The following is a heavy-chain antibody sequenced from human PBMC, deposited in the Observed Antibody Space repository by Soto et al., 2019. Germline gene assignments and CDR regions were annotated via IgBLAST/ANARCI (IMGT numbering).Heavy chain of an antibody. CDR2: IYYSGST. CDR3: AREVRTVSGLYLDD. J-gene: IGHJ4*02. Sequence: KPSETLSLTCTVSGGSVSSGSDYWTWIRQPPGKGLEWIGYIYYSGSTKYNPSLKSRVTISVDMSKNQFSLKLNSVTAADTAVYYCAREVRTVSGLYLDDWGQGTLVTVSS. V-gene: IGHV4-61*01. CDR1: GGSVSSGSDY. D-gene: IGHD4-4*01.